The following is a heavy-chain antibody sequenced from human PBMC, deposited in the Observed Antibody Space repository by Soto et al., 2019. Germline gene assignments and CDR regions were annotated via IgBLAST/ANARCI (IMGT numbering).Heavy chain of an antibody. CDR2: ISFSGHTV. D-gene: IGHD5-12*01. CDR1: GFTFDDYG. V-gene: IGHV3-48*01. CDR3: ARRLDPLPYSDY. J-gene: IGHJ4*02. Sequence: VQLVESGGGLVQPGGSLRLSCAASGFTFDDYGMNWVRQAPGKRLEWVSFISFSGHTVYYADSVRGRFTISRDNAKSTLFLEMNSLRADDTATYYCARRLDPLPYSDYWGQGTLVTVSS.